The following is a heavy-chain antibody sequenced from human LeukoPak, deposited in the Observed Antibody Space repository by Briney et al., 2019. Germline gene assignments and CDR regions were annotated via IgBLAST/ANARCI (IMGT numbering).Heavy chain of an antibody. CDR2: INPNSGDT. CDR3: ARDYCSSTSCLFDY. D-gene: IGHD2-2*01. J-gene: IGHJ4*02. CDR1: GYTFTGYH. V-gene: IGHV1-2*05. Sequence: ASVKVSCRASGYTFTGYHIHWVRQAPGQGLEWMGRINPNSGDTNYAQNFQGRVTMTRDTSINTAYMELSRLRSDDTGVYYCARDYCSSTSCLFDYWGQGTLVTVSS.